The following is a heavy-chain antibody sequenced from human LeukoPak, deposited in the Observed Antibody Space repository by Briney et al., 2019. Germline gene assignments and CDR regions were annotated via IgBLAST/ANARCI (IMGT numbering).Heavy chain of an antibody. Sequence: GGSLRLSCAASGFTFSSYSMNWVRQAPGKGLEWVSAISGSGGSTYYADSVKGRFTISRDNSKNTLYLQMNSLRAEDTAVYYCAKGSGYDSGYYGMDVWGQGTTVTVSS. CDR3: AKGSGYDSGYYGMDV. V-gene: IGHV3-23*01. CDR2: ISGSGGST. J-gene: IGHJ6*02. D-gene: IGHD5-12*01. CDR1: GFTFSSYS.